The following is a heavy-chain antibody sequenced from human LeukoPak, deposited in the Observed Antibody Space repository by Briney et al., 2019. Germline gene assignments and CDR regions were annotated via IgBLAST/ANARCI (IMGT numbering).Heavy chain of an antibody. CDR2: INHSGST. V-gene: IGHV4-34*01. J-gene: IGHJ5*02. CDR3: ARGSWFDP. Sequence: PAETLSLTCAVYGGSFSGYYWSWIRQPPGKGLEWIGEINHSGSTNYNPSLKNRVTISVDTSKNQFSLELSSVTAADTAVYYCARGSWFDPWGQGTLVTVSS. CDR1: GGSFSGYY.